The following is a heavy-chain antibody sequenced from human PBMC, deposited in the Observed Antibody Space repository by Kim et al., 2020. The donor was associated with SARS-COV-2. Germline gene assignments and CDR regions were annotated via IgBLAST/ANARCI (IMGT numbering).Heavy chain of an antibody. CDR1: GFTFSSYA. CDR2: ISGSGGTT. J-gene: IGHJ6*02. CDR3: AKLNGPYYYYGMDV. V-gene: IGHV3-23*01. D-gene: IGHD2-8*01. Sequence: GGSLRLSCAASGFTFSSYAMSWVRQAPGKGLEWVSAISGSGGTTYYVDSVKGRFTISRDISKNTQYLQMNSLRAEDTAVYYCAKLNGPYYYYGMDVWGQGTTVTVSS.